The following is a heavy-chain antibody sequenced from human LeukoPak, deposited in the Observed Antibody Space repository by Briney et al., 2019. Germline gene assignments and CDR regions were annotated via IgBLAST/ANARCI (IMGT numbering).Heavy chain of an antibody. V-gene: IGHV4-59*01. J-gene: IGHJ4*02. CDR1: GDSISSYY. CDR3: SRGNWELLIGNI. D-gene: IGHD1-26*01. Sequence: KTSVTLSLTCTVPGDSISSYYWSWIRQPPGKGLEWIGYIYNSGSTIYNPSLRSRVTMSADTSKNQVSLKLSSVTAADTAVYYCSRGNWELLIGNIWGQGTLVTVSS. CDR2: IYNSGST.